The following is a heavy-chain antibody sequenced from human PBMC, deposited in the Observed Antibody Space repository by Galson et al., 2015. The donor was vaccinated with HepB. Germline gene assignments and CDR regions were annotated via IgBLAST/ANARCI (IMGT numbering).Heavy chain of an antibody. V-gene: IGHV3-23*01. Sequence: SLRLSCAASGFTFSSYAMSWVRQAPGKGLEWVSAISGSGGSTYYADSVKGRFTISRDNSKNTLYLQMNSLRAEDTAVYYCAKTKTSSTSCYSCFDYWGQGTLVTVSS. D-gene: IGHD2-2*01. CDR2: ISGSGGST. CDR1: GFTFSSYA. CDR3: AKTKTSSTSCYSCFDY. J-gene: IGHJ4*02.